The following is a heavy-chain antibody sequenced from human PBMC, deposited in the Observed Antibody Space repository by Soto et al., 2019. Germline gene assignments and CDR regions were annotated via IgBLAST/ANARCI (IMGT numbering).Heavy chain of an antibody. D-gene: IGHD3-3*01. CDR3: AREGRAYYDFWSGDFGV. V-gene: IGHV1-3*01. CDR2: INAGNGNT. CDR1: GYTFTSYA. Sequence: GASVKVSCKASGYTFTSYAMHWVRQAPGQRLEWMGWINAGNGNTKYSQKFQGRVTITRDTSASTAYMELSSLRSEDTAVYYCAREGRAYYDFWSGDFGVWGQGTTVTVSS. J-gene: IGHJ6*02.